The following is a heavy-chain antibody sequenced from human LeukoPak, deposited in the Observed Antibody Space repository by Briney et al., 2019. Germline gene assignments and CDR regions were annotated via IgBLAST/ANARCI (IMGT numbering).Heavy chain of an antibody. D-gene: IGHD2-2*01. V-gene: IGHV1-69*04. CDR3: AREVYCSSTSCSFRMDV. CDR2: IIPILGIA. Sequence: GASVKVSCKASGGTFSSYAISWVRQAPGQGLEWMGRIIPILGIASYAQKFQGRVTITADKSTSTAYMELSSLRSEDTAVYYCAREVYCSSTSCSFRMDVWGQGTTVTVSS. J-gene: IGHJ6*02. CDR1: GGTFSSYA.